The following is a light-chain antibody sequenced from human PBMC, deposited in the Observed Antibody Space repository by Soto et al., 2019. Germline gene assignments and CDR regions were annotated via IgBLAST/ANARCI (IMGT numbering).Light chain of an antibody. CDR3: SSYTSSSIVV. CDR1: SSDVGGYNY. CDR2: EVS. J-gene: IGLJ2*01. V-gene: IGLV2-14*01. Sequence: QSALTQPGSVSGSPGQSITISCTGTSSDVGGYNYVSWYQQHPGKAPKLMIYEVSNRPSGVSNRFSGSKSGNTASLTISGLQAEDEADYYCSSYTSSSIVVFGGGTKLTVL.